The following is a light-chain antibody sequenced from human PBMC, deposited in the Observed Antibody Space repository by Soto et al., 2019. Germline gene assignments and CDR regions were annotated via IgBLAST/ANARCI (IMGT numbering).Light chain of an antibody. CDR3: QSYDSSLSGCVV. V-gene: IGLV1-40*01. CDR2: GNS. CDR1: SSNIGAGYD. J-gene: IGLJ2*01. Sequence: QSVLTQPPSVSGAPGQRVTISCTGSSSNIGAGYDVHWYQQLPGTAPKLLIYGNSNRPSGVPDRFSGSKSGTSASLAITGLQAEDEAEYCCQSYDSSLSGCVVFGGGTKLTVL.